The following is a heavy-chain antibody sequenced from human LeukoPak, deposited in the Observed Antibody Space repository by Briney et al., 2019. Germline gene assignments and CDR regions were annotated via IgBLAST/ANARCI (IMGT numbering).Heavy chain of an antibody. J-gene: IGHJ4*02. V-gene: IGHV4-4*09. CDR1: GGSISSYY. Sequence: SETLSLTCTVSGGSISSYYWSWIRQPPGKGLEWIGYIYHSGSTDYNPSIKSRATISVDTSKSQFSLKLTSVTAADTAVYYCATLTTVVTAYYFDYWGQGTLVTVSS. CDR2: IYHSGST. D-gene: IGHD4-23*01. CDR3: ATLTTVVTAYYFDY.